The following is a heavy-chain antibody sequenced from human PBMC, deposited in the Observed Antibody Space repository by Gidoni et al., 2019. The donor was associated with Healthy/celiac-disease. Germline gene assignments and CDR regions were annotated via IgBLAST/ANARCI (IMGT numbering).Heavy chain of an antibody. D-gene: IGHD4-17*01. CDR2: ISGSGGST. CDR3: AKQPDYGDYPDAFDI. J-gene: IGHJ3*02. Sequence: EVQLWESGGCLVRPGGSRRRSAAASGSIFSSYAMSWVRQAPGEGLEWVSAISGSGGSTSYADSVKGRFTISRDNSKNTLYLQMNSLRAEDTAVYYCAKQPDYGDYPDAFDIWGQGTMVTVSS. CDR1: GSIFSSYA. V-gene: IGHV3-23*01.